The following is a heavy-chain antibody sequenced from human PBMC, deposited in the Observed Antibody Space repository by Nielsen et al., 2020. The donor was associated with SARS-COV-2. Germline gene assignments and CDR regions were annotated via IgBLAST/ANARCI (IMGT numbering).Heavy chain of an antibody. Sequence: ASVKVSCKASGYTFTSYGISWVRQAPGQGLEWMGWISAYSGNTNYAQKLQGRVTMTTDTSTSTAYMELRSLRSDDTAVYYCARENMATIADYYYYYGMDVWGQGTTVTVSS. J-gene: IGHJ6*02. CDR3: ARENMATIADYYYYYGMDV. V-gene: IGHV1-18*01. CDR1: GYTFTSYG. D-gene: IGHD5-24*01. CDR2: ISAYSGNT.